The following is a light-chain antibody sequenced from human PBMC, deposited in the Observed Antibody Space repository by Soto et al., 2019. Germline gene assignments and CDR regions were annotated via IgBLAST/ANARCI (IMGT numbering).Light chain of an antibody. CDR3: QSYDKRLTAYV. CDR2: GNG. Sequence: QSVLTQPPSVSGAPGQRVTISCSGTSASIGAGYEVHWYHQLPGTAPKLVVPGNGNRPSGVPDRLSASKSGTSASLAITGLQAEDEGHYYCQSYDKRLTAYVFXTGTKVTVL. CDR1: SASIGAGYE. J-gene: IGLJ1*01. V-gene: IGLV1-40*01.